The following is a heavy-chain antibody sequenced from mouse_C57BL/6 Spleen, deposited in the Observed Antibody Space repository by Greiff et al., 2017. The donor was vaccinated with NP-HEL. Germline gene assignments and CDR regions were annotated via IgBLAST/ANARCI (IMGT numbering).Heavy chain of an antibody. CDR3: AREKALRGFDY. Sequence: EVMLVESGGDLVKPGGSLKLSCAASGFTFSSYGMSWVRQTPDKRLAWVATISSGGSYPYYPASVKGRFTISRDNAKNTLYLQMSSLKSEDTAMYYCAREKALRGFDYWGQGTTLTVSS. CDR1: GFTFSSYG. J-gene: IGHJ2*01. V-gene: IGHV5-6*01. D-gene: IGHD3-1*01. CDR2: ISSGGSYP.